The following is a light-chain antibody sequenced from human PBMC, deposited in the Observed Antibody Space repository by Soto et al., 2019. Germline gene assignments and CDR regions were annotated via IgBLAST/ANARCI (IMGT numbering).Light chain of an antibody. CDR3: QHYAHLPIT. V-gene: IGKV1-33*01. CDR2: DAS. Sequence: DIQMTQSPSSLSAAVGDRVTITCQASQDITNYLNWYQQKPGKAPRLLLYDASSLETGVPSRFSGSGSGTDFTFTISSLQPEDIATYSCQHYAHLPITFGQGTRLEIK. CDR1: QDITNY. J-gene: IGKJ5*01.